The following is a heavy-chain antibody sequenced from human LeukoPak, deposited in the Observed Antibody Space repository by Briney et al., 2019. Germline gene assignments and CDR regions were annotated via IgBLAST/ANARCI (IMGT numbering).Heavy chain of an antibody. CDR1: GYXFTRYY. V-gene: IGHV1-46*01. CDR3: ARSGGNTAMVRILDYYFDY. D-gene: IGHD5-18*01. CDR2: IDPSGGST. Sequence: ASVKVSCKASGYXFTRYYIHWVRQAPGQGLEWMGIIDPSGGSTSYAQKFQGGVTMTRDATTSTVYLELSSLRSEDTAVYYCARSGGNTAMVRILDYYFDYWGQGTLVTVSS. J-gene: IGHJ4*02.